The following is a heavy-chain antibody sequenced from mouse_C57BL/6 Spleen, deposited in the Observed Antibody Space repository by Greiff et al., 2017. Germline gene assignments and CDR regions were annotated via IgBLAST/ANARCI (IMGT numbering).Heavy chain of an antibody. CDR3: ARGWDYDFAMDD. V-gene: IGHV5-17*01. D-gene: IGHD2-4*01. CDR2: ISSGSSTI. CDR1: GFTFSDYG. J-gene: IGHJ4*01. Sequence: EVKVVESGGGLVKPGGSLKLSCAASGFTFSDYGMHWVRQAPEKGLEWVAYISSGSSTIYYAATVKGRFTISRDNAKNTLFLQMTSLRSEDTAVYYCARGWDYDFAMDDWGQGTSVTVSS.